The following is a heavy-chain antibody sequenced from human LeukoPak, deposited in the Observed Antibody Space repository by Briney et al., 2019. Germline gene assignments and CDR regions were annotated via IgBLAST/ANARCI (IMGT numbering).Heavy chain of an antibody. Sequence: GGSLRLSCAASGFTFSNYAMSWVRQAPGKGLEWVSAISGSGGSTDYADSVKGRFTISRDNSKNTLFLQMNSLRAEDTAVYYCARGQYYYDSSGYPVDYWGQGTLVTVSS. CDR2: ISGSGGST. J-gene: IGHJ4*02. CDR3: ARGQYYYDSSGYPVDY. CDR1: GFTFSNYA. D-gene: IGHD3-22*01. V-gene: IGHV3-23*01.